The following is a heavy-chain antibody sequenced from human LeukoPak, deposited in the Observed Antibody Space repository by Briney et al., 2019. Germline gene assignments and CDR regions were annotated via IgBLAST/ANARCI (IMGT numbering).Heavy chain of an antibody. V-gene: IGHV7-4-1*02. Sequence: ASVKVSCKPSGYSFTTYAMNWVRQAPGQGLELRGWINTNTGNPTYAQGFTGRFVFSLDTSVSTAYLQISSLKAEDTAVYYCAREGGGEFPPGGQGPLVTVSS. CDR1: GYSFTTYA. CDR3: AREGGGEFPP. CDR2: INTNTGNP. D-gene: IGHD3-16*01. J-gene: IGHJ5*02.